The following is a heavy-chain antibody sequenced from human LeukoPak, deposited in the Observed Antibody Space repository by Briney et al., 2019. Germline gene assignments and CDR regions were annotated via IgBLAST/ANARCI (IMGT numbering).Heavy chain of an antibody. Sequence: SVKVSCKASGYTFTGYYMHWVRQAPGQGLEWMGGIIPIFGTANYAQKFQGRVTITADKSTSTAYMELSSLRSEDTAVYYCAREGMTLGGVSRGGGGQGTLVTVSS. D-gene: IGHD3-16*01. J-gene: IGHJ4*02. V-gene: IGHV1-69*06. CDR2: IIPIFGTA. CDR1: GYTFTGYY. CDR3: AREGMTLGGVSRGG.